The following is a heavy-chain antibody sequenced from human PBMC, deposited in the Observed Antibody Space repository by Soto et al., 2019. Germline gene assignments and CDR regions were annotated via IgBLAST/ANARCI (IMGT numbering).Heavy chain of an antibody. J-gene: IGHJ5*02. CDR2: IIPIFGTA. Sequence: SVKVSCKASGGTFSSYAISWVRQAPGQGLEWMGGIIPIFGTANYAQKFQGRVTITADESTSTAYMELSSLRSEDTAVYYCARAAQAYYYDSSGYPNWFDPWGQGTLVTVSS. CDR1: GGTFSSYA. D-gene: IGHD3-22*01. CDR3: ARAAQAYYYDSSGYPNWFDP. V-gene: IGHV1-69*13.